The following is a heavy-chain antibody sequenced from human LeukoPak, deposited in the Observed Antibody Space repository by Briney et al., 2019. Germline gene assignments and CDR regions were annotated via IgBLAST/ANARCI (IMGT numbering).Heavy chain of an antibody. CDR3: ARDGTKAAADEGLGY. CDR1: GYTFTGYY. Sequence: ASVKVSCKASGYTFTGYYMHWVRQAPGQGLEWMGWINPNSGGTNYAQKFQGRVTMTRDTSISTAYMELSRLRSDDTAVYYCARDGTKAAADEGLGYWGQGTLVTVSS. V-gene: IGHV1-2*02. J-gene: IGHJ4*02. D-gene: IGHD6-13*01. CDR2: INPNSGGT.